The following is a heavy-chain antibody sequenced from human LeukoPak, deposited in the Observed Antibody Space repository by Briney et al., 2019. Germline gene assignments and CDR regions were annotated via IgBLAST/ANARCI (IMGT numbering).Heavy chain of an antibody. D-gene: IGHD6-6*01. CDR1: GYTFTAHF. Sequence: ALVKVSCKASGYTFTAHFIHWVRQAPGQGLEWMGQINSNNGGEKYAPKFQGRVTVLRDTSINTIYLDLTSLTSDDTAVYYCAREPYSSSSDRHEKAFDYWGQGTLVTVSS. J-gene: IGHJ4*02. CDR3: AREPYSSSSDRHEKAFDY. V-gene: IGHV1-2*06. CDR2: INSNNGGE.